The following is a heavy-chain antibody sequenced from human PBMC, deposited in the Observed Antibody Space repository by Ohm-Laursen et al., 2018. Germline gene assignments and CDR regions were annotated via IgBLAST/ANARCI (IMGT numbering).Heavy chain of an antibody. J-gene: IGHJ4*02. CDR3: AGNFNWENPYNCAY. D-gene: IGHD3-9*01. CDR1: GGSVSSGVYY. V-gene: IGHV4-39*07. Sequence: GTLSLTCTVYGGSVSSGVYYWSWIRQPPGKGLEWIGSISHSVFTSSNPSLKSRVTISVDTSKNQFSLRLTSLTAADAAVYYCAGNFNWENPYNCAYWGQGILVTVSS. CDR2: ISHSVFT.